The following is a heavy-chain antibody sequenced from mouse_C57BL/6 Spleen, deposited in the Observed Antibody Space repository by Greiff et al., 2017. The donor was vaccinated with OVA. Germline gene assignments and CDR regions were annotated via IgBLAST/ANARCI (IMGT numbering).Heavy chain of an antibody. CDR3: ARDKLGRLFDY. D-gene: IGHD4-1*01. Sequence: VQLKESGGGLVKPGGSLTLSCAASGFTFSSYAMSWVRQTPEKRLEWVATISDGGSYTYYPDNVKGRFTISRDTAKNNLYLQMSHLKSEDTAMYYCARDKLGRLFDYWGQGTTLTVSS. CDR2: ISDGGSYT. CDR1: GFTFSSYA. V-gene: IGHV5-4*01. J-gene: IGHJ2*01.